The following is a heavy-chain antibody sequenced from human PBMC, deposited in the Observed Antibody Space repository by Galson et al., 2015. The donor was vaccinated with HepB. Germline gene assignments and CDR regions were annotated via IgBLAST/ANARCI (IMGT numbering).Heavy chain of an antibody. CDR1: GFTFSSYA. D-gene: IGHD6-19*01. V-gene: IGHV3-23*01. Sequence: SLRLSCAASGFTFSSYAMSWVRQAPGKGLEWVSAISGSGGSTYYADSVKGRFTISRDNSKNTLYLQMNSLRAEDTAVYYCAKFLDGDIAVDNAGFDYWGQGTLVTVSS. J-gene: IGHJ4*02. CDR3: AKFLDGDIAVDNAGFDY. CDR2: ISGSGGST.